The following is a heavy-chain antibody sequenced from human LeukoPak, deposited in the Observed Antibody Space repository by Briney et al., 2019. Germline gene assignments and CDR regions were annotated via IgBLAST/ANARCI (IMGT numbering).Heavy chain of an antibody. V-gene: IGHV3-7*03. CDR1: GFTFSSFW. CDR3: TRVSGGYDMSDY. Sequence: AGGSLRLSCAASGFTFSSFWMSWVRQAPGKGLEWVANIRKDGSLQYYVDSVEGRFTISRDNAKNSLYLQMNTLRADDTAVYCCTRVSGGYDMSDYWGQGTLVTVSS. D-gene: IGHD3-9*01. J-gene: IGHJ4*02. CDR2: IRKDGSLQ.